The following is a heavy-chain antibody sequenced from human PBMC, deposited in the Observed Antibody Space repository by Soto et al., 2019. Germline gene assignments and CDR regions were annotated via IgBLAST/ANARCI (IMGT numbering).Heavy chain of an antibody. CDR3: AKEATNDQWELLRFDS. CDR1: GFSFSDHY. Sequence: PGGSLRLSCAASGFSFSDHYMDWVRQAPGKGLEWLGRIRNKANGYTTEYAASVRGRISISRDDAKNSLFLQVTNVKIEDTAVYFCAKEATNDQWELLRFDSWGQGNLVTVSS. D-gene: IGHD1-26*01. V-gene: IGHV3-72*01. J-gene: IGHJ4*02. CDR2: IRNKANGYTT.